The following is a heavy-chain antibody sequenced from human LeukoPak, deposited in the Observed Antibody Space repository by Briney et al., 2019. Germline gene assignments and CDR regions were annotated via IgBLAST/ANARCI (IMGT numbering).Heavy chain of an antibody. J-gene: IGHJ4*02. V-gene: IGHV1-18*04. CDR2: ISTYNGNT. CDR3: ARDLEHCRNIICSNSAY. D-gene: IGHD2-2*01. CDR1: GYNFDRYG. Sequence: GASVKVSCKGSGYNFDRYGVNWVRQAPGQGLEWVGWISTYNGNTFYAQKFEGRVTMTTDTSTNTVYMDLRSLRSDDTAVYYCARDLEHCRNIICSNSAYWGQGTLVTVSS.